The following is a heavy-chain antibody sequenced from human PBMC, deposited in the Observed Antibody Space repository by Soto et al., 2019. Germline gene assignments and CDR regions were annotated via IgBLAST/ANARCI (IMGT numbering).Heavy chain of an antibody. V-gene: IGHV3-66*01. D-gene: IGHD4-17*01. CDR3: ARAQTVTTPAYYYYYYMDV. Sequence: PGGSLRLSCAASGFTVSSNYMSWVRQAPGKGLEWVSVIYSGGSTYYADSVKGRFTISRDNSKNTLYLQMNSLRAEDTAVYYCARAQTVTTPAYYYYYYMDVWGQGTTVTVSS. J-gene: IGHJ6*03. CDR2: IYSGGST. CDR1: GFTVSSNY.